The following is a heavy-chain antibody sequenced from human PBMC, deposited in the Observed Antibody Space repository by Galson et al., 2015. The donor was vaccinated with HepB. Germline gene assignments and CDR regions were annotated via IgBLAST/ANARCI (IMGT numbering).Heavy chain of an antibody. Sequence: SLRLSCAASGFTFSNYGMHWVRQAPGKGLEWVAAISYDGSNKYYADSVKGRFTISRDNSNNTLYLQMNSLRAEDTAVHYCAKGGHYCTGITSCYDFDYWGQGTLVTVSS. V-gene: IGHV3-30*18. CDR3: AKGGHYCTGITSCYDFDY. CDR1: GFTFSNYG. J-gene: IGHJ4*02. D-gene: IGHD2-2*01. CDR2: ISYDGSNK.